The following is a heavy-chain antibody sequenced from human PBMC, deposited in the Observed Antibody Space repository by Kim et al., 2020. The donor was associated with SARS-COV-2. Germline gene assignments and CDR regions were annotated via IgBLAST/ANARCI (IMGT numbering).Heavy chain of an antibody. D-gene: IGHD2-2*01. CDR3: ARTYCSSTSGHLDY. J-gene: IGHJ4*02. Sequence: NPSLKSRVTISVDKSKNQFSRKLSSVTAADTAVYYCARTYCSSTSGHLDYWGQGTLVTVSS. V-gene: IGHV4-4*02.